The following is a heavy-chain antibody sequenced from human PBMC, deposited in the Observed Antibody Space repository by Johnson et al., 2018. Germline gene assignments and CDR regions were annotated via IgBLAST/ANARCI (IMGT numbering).Heavy chain of an antibody. Sequence: QVQLVQSGGGVVQPGRSLRLPCAASGFTFSRYALHWVRQAPGKGLEWVAVISYDGRNKYYADSVKGRLTISRDNSKNTLYLQMNSLRAEDTAVYYCARDAGTVVSGYFQHWGQGTLVTVSS. CDR3: ARDAGTVVSGYFQH. D-gene: IGHD1-1*01. CDR2: ISYDGRNK. J-gene: IGHJ1*01. CDR1: GFTFSRYA. V-gene: IGHV3-30*04.